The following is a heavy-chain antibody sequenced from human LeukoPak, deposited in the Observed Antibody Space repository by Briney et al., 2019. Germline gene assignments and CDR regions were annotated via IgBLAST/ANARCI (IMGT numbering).Heavy chain of an antibody. CDR3: ARDFWAASIAARRGGDY. V-gene: IGHV3-20*04. J-gene: IGHJ4*02. D-gene: IGHD6-6*01. Sequence: SGGSLRLSCAASGFTFDDYGMSWVRQAPGKGLEWVSGINWNGGSTGYADSVKGRFTISRDNAKNSLYLQMNSLRAEDTAVYYCARDFWAASIAARRGGDYWGQGTLVTVSS. CDR1: GFTFDDYG. CDR2: INWNGGST.